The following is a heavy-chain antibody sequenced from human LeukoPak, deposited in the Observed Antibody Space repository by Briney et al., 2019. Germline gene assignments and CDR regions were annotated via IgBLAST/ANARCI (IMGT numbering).Heavy chain of an antibody. Sequence: PSETLSLTCTVSGYSISSGYYWGWIRQPPGKGLEWIGNIYHSGSTYYNPSLKSRVTISVDTSKNQSSVKLSSVTAADTAVYYCARGGDTSGHHYFEYFQRWGQGTLVTVSS. CDR1: GYSISSGYY. CDR2: IYHSGST. J-gene: IGHJ1*01. D-gene: IGHD3-22*01. CDR3: ARGGDTSGHHYFEYFQR. V-gene: IGHV4-38-2*02.